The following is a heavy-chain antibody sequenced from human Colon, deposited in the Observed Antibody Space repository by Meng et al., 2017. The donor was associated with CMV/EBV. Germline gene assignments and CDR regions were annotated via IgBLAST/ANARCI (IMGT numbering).Heavy chain of an antibody. Sequence: QVLCPGLVKHSSTVSRPLTFSGGSIRMYYMIWIRQPAGEGLEWLGRISNNRNTDYNPSLHSRATSWLVTFNNSFSLKLTSVTAADTAVYYCLRGGNSGPQTGGVQKYWGQGTLVTVSS. CDR1: GGSIRMYY. CDR3: LRGGNSGPQTGGVQKY. CDR2: ISNNRNT. V-gene: IGHV4-4*07. D-gene: IGHD5-12*01. J-gene: IGHJ4*02.